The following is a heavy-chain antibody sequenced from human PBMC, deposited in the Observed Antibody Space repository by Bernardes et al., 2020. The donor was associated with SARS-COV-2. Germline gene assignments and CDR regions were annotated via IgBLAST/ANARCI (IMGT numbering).Heavy chain of an antibody. CDR1: GDSVSSSSYF. Sequence: SETLSLTCTVSGDSVSSSSYFWGWIRQPPGQGLEWIGSIYSGGITYYNPSLKSRATISVDTSKNQFSLQLTSVTAADTAMYYCASTPVTMILVVITYYYFDLWGRGTLVTVSS. V-gene: IGHV4-39*01. J-gene: IGHJ2*01. D-gene: IGHD3-22*01. CDR2: IYSGGIT. CDR3: ASTPVTMILVVITYYYFDL.